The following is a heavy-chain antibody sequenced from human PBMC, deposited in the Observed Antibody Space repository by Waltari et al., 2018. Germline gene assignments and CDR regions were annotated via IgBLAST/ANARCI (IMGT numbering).Heavy chain of an antibody. CDR2: ISSSSTYT. J-gene: IGHJ4*02. D-gene: IGHD6-19*01. CDR3: AKGAIGWYLDY. CDR1: GFTFSDYY. Sequence: QVQLVESGGGLVKPGGSLRLSCAASGFTFSDYYMSWIRQAPGKGLEWVSYISSSSTYTNYADSVKGRFTISRDNAKNSLYLQMNRLRAEDTAVYYCAKGAIGWYLDYWAQGALVTVSS. V-gene: IGHV3-11*05.